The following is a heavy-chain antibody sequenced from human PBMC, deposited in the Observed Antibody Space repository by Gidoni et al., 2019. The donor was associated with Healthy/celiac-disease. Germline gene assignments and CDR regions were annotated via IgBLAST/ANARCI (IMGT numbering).Heavy chain of an antibody. CDR2: IYSGGST. D-gene: IGHD3-22*01. CDR1: GFTVSSNY. Sequence: EVQLVESGGGLIQPGGSLRLSCATSGFTVSSNYMSWVRQAPGKGLEWVSVIYSGGSTYYADSVKGRFTISRDNSKNTLYLQMNSLRAEDTAVYYCTYDSSGYPFDYWGQGTLVTVSS. J-gene: IGHJ4*02. CDR3: TYDSSGYPFDY. V-gene: IGHV3-53*01.